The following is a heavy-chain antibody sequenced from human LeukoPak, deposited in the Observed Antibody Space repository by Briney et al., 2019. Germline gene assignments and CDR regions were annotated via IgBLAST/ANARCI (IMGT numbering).Heavy chain of an antibody. CDR2: INPNSGGT. CDR3: ARDRNRYYYDSSGYYY. V-gene: IGHV1-2*02. Sequence: ASVKVSCKASGYTFTGFYIHWVRQAPGQGLEWMGWINPNSGGTNYAQKFQGRVTMTRDTSISTAYMELSRLRSDDTAVYYCARDRNRYYYDSSGYYYWGQGTLVTVSS. CDR1: GYTFTGFY. D-gene: IGHD3-22*01. J-gene: IGHJ4*02.